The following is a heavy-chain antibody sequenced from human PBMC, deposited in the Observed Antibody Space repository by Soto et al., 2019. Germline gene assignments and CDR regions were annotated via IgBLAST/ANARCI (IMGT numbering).Heavy chain of an antibody. Sequence: EVQLVESGGGLVQPGGSLRLSCAASGFTFNSHWMSWVRQVPGKGLEWVANIKQDGSEEYYGDSVKGRFTIFKDNAKNSLYLQMSSLRAEDTAVYYCAKLATPGHWGQGTLVTVSS. D-gene: IGHD1-1*01. CDR1: GFTFNSHW. CDR3: AKLATPGH. V-gene: IGHV3-7*03. J-gene: IGHJ4*02. CDR2: IKQDGSEE.